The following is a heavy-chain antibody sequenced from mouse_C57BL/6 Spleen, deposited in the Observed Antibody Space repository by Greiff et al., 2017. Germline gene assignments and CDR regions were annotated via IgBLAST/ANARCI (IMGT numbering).Heavy chain of an antibody. Sequence: VKLMESGAELVKPGASVKISCKASGYAFSSYWMNWVKQRPGKGLEWIGQIYPGDGDTNYNGKFKGKATLTADKSSSTAYMQLSSLTSEDSAVYFCASRDDYDVAYWGQGTLVTVSA. V-gene: IGHV1-80*01. CDR2: IYPGDGDT. J-gene: IGHJ3*01. CDR3: ASRDDYDVAY. CDR1: GYAFSSYW. D-gene: IGHD2-4*01.